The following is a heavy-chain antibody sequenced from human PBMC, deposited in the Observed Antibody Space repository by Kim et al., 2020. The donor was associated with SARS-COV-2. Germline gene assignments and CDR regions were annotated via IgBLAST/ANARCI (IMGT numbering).Heavy chain of an antibody. CDR2: INTNTGNP. Sequence: ASVKVSCKASGYTFTSYAMNWVRQAPGQGLEWMGWINTNTGNPTYAQGFTGRFVFSLDTSVSTAYLQISSLKAEDTAVYYCARDQRGYCSGGSCYPYYYYGMDAWGQGSTVTVAS. CDR1: GYTFTSYA. D-gene: IGHD2-15*01. J-gene: IGHJ6*02. V-gene: IGHV7-4-1*02. CDR3: ARDQRGYCSGGSCYPYYYYGMDA.